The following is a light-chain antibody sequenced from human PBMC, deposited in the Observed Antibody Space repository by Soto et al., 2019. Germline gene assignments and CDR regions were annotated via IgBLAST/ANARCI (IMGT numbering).Light chain of an antibody. Sequence: DIQITQSPSTLSASVGDRVTITCRASQSIGTWLAWYQQRPGKAPKLLIYDASTLEGGVPSRFSGSGSGTELTLTISSLQPDDLATYYCQQYNSYPLTCGGGTKGDIK. CDR3: QQYNSYPLT. CDR1: QSIGTW. CDR2: DAS. V-gene: IGKV1-5*01. J-gene: IGKJ4*01.